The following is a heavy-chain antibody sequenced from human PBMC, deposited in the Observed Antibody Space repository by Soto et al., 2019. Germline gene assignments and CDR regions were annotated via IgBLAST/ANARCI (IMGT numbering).Heavy chain of an antibody. Sequence: QVQVVESGGGVVQPGRSLRLSCAASGFTFSRYAIHWVRQAPGKGLEWVAVISRDGTNKYYVDSVKGRFTISRDNSRNTLYLQMNSLRHEDAAVYYCARSRSGAVADSCDFWGQGTLVTVSS. CDR1: GFTFSRYA. CDR3: ARSRSGAVADSCDF. V-gene: IGHV3-30*04. CDR2: ISRDGTNK. D-gene: IGHD3-10*01. J-gene: IGHJ4*02.